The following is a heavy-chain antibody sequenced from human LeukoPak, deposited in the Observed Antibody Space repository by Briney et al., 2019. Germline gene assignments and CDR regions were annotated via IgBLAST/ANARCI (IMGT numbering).Heavy chain of an antibody. V-gene: IGHV3-30-3*02. CDR3: AKNDYGDY. Sequence: PGGSLRLSCAASGFTFSDFAMHWVRQAPGKGLEWVAVVSDNGITKFYADSVKGRFTISRDNSRNTLYLQMNSLRVEDTAVYYCAKNDYGDYWGQGTPVTVSS. CDR1: GFTFSDFA. CDR2: VSDNGITK. J-gene: IGHJ4*02. D-gene: IGHD4/OR15-4a*01.